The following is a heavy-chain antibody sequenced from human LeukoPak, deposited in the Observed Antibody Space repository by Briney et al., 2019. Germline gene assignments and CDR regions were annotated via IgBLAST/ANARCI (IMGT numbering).Heavy chain of an antibody. CDR3: ARHPIRRAPQDY. J-gene: IGHJ4*02. CDR2: IYYSGST. Sequence: SETLSLTCTVSGGSISSSSYYWGWIRQPPGKGLEWIGSIYYSGSTYYNPSLKSRVTISVDTSKNQFSLKLSSVTAADTAVYYCARHPIRRAPQDYWGQGTLVTVSS. D-gene: IGHD1-1*01. V-gene: IGHV4-39*01. CDR1: GGSISSSSYY.